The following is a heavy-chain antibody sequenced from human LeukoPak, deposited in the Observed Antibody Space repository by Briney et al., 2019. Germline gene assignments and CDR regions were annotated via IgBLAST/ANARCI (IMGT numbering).Heavy chain of an antibody. Sequence: RGGSLRLSCAASGFTFSSYAMHWVRQAPGKGLEWVAVISYDGSNKYYADSVKGRFTISRDNSKNTLYLQMNSLRAEDTAVYYCARTYSIAVAGYFDYWGQGTLVTVSS. J-gene: IGHJ4*02. CDR2: ISYDGSNK. V-gene: IGHV3-30*04. CDR3: ARTYSIAVAGYFDY. CDR1: GFTFSSYA. D-gene: IGHD6-19*01.